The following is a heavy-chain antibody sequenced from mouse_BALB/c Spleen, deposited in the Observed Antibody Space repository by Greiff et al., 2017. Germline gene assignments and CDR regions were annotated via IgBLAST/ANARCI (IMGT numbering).Heavy chain of an antibody. CDR1: GFSLTSYG. J-gene: IGHJ3*01. V-gene: IGHV2-9*02. CDR2: IWAGGST. Sequence: VKVVESGPGLVAPSQSLSITCTVSGFSLTSYGVHWVRQPPGKGLEWLGVIWAGGSTNYNSALMSRLSISTDNSKCQVFLKMNSLRTDDTAMYYCACAGMYSSCPAYWGQGTLVTVSA. D-gene: IGHD1-1*01. CDR3: ACAGMYSSCPAY.